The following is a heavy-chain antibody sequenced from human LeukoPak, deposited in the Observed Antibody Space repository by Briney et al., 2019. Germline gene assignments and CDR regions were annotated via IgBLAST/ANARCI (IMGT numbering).Heavy chain of an antibody. V-gene: IGHV4-34*01. D-gene: IGHD1-1*01. J-gene: IGHJ6*02. CDR3: ARDRRETGYYGMDV. CDR2: INHSGST. Sequence: SETLSLTCAVYGGSFSGYYWSWIRQPPGKGLEWIGEINHSGSTNYNPSLKSRVTISVDTSKNQFSLKLSSVTAADMAVYYCARDRRETGYYGMDVWGQGTTVTVFS. CDR1: GGSFSGYY.